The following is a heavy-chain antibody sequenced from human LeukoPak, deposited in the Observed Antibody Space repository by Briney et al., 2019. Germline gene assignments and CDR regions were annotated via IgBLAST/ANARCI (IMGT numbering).Heavy chain of an antibody. CDR2: IYSGTST. CDR1: GFTVSSNY. Sequence: GGSLRLSCAASGFTVSSNYMSWVRQALGKGLEWVSVIYSGTSTYYADSVKGRFTISRDNSKNTLYLQMNSLRAEDTAVYYCASSSGWPFDYWGQGTLVTVSS. J-gene: IGHJ4*02. V-gene: IGHV3-66*01. CDR3: ASSSGWPFDY. D-gene: IGHD6-19*01.